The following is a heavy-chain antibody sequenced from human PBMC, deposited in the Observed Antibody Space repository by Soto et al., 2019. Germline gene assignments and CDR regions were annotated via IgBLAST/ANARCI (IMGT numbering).Heavy chain of an antibody. CDR2: FDPEDGET. J-gene: IGHJ4*02. CDR1: GYTLTELS. D-gene: IGHD1-20*01. CDR3: ATDFFPVTGTTG. Sequence: ASVKVSCKVSGYTLTELSMHWVRQAPGKGLEWMGGFDPEDGETIYAQKFQGRLTMTEDTSTDTAYMELSSLRSEDTAVYYCATDFFPVTGTTGWGQGTLVTVSS. V-gene: IGHV1-24*01.